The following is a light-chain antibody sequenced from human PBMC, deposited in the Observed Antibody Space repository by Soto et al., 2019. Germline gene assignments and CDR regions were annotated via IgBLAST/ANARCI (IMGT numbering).Light chain of an antibody. CDR1: QTIVGW. CDR3: QQYHSFYS. J-gene: IGKJ2*03. CDR2: DAS. V-gene: IGKV1-5*01. Sequence: DIQMTQSPSTLSASVGDRVTITSRARQTIVGWLAWYQQKPGKAPKLLIYDASNLESGVPSRFSGSGSGTEFTLTISSLQPDDFATYYCQQYHSFYSFGQGTKVDIK.